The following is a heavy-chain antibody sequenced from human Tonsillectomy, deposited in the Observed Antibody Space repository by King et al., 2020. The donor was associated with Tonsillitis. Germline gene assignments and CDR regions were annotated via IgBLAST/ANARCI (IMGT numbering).Heavy chain of an antibody. CDR2: ISHTGRT. CDR3: ARDDPSYYHDSSAKDY. D-gene: IGHD3-22*01. V-gene: IGHV4-4*02. CDR1: GGSVSGNYW. J-gene: IGHJ4*02. Sequence: QVQLQESGPGLVKPLGTLSLTCAVSGGSVSGNYWWSWVRQSPEKGLEWIGEISHTGRTNYNPSLKSRVTISIDKSKNQFSLKLSSVTAADTAVYYCARDDPSYYHDSSAKDYWGQGTLVTVSS.